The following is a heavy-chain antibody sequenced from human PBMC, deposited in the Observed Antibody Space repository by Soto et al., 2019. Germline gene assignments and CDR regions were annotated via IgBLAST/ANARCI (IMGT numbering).Heavy chain of an antibody. V-gene: IGHV3-11*01. CDR1: GFTFSDYY. J-gene: IGHJ6*02. Sequence: GGSLRLSCAASGFTFSDYYMSGIRQATGKGLEWVSYISSSGSTIYYADSVKGRFTISRDNAKNSLYLQMNSLRAEDTAVYYCARVLADQLPGLRFLEWGPYGMDVWGQGTTVTVS. CDR2: ISSSGSTI. D-gene: IGHD3-3*01. CDR3: ARVLADQLPGLRFLEWGPYGMDV.